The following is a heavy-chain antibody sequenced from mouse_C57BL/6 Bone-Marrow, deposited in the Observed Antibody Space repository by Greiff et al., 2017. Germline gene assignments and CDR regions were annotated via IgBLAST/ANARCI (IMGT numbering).Heavy chain of an antibody. J-gene: IGHJ2*01. CDR2: IYPSDSET. CDR3: ARATETLYYFDY. D-gene: IGHD4-1*02. V-gene: IGHV1-61*01. CDR1: GYTFTSYW. Sequence: QVQLQQPGAELVRPGSSVKLSCKASGYTFTSYWMDWVKQRPGQGLEWIGNIYPSDSETHYNQKFKDKATLTVDKHSSTAYMQLSILTSEDSAVYYCARATETLYYFDYWGQGTTLTVSS.